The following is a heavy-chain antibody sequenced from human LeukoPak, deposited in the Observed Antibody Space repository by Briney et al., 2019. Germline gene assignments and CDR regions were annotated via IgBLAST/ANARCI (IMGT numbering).Heavy chain of an antibody. V-gene: IGHV4-34*01. D-gene: IGHD1/OR15-1a*01. Sequence: SETLSLTCAVYGGSFSGYYWSWIRQPPGKGLGWIGEINHSGSTNYNPSLKSRVTISVDTSKNQFSLKLSSVTAADTAVYYCARAKRRYERTNNWFDPWGQGTLVTVSS. CDR2: INHSGST. CDR3: ARAKRRYERTNNWFDP. J-gene: IGHJ5*02. CDR1: GGSFSGYY.